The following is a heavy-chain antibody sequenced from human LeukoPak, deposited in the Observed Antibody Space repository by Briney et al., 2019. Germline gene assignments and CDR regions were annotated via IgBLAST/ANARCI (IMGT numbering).Heavy chain of an antibody. J-gene: IGHJ3*02. V-gene: IGHV3-33*06. CDR2: IWYDGSNK. CDR3: AKPHSNSWYLAFEI. Sequence: PGGSLRLSCAASGFTFRRNGMNWVRQAPGKGLEWGAVIWYDGSNKYYADSVKGRFTISRDNSKNSLYLHMNSLRAEDTAVYYCAKPHSNSWYLAFEIWGQGTMVTVSS. CDR1: GFTFRRNG. D-gene: IGHD6-13*01.